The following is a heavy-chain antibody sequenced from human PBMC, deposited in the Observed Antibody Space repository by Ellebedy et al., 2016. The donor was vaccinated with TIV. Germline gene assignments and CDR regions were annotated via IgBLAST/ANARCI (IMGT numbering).Heavy chain of an antibody. J-gene: IGHJ4*02. Sequence: GESLKISCAASGFTFSSYAMNWVRQAPGKGLEWVSTLSGSGGRTYYADSVKGRFTISRDNSKNTLYLQMNSLRAEDTAVYYCAKDWVTMVRGVGIFDYWGQGTLVTVSS. CDR1: GFTFSSYA. D-gene: IGHD3-10*01. CDR2: LSGSGGRT. V-gene: IGHV3-23*01. CDR3: AKDWVTMVRGVGIFDY.